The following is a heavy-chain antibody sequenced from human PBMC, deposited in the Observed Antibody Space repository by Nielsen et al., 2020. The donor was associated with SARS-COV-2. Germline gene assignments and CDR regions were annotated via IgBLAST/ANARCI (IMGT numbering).Heavy chain of an antibody. CDR1: GYTFTSYY. CDR3: ARDTRCSGGSCYLYYYYYMDV. Sequence: ASVKVSCKASGYTFTSYYMHWVRQAPGQGLEWMGIINPSGGSTSYAQKFQGRVTMTRDTSTSTAYMELRSLRSDDTAVYYCARDTRCSGGSCYLYYYYYMDVWGKGTTVTVSS. CDR2: INPSGGST. V-gene: IGHV1-46*01. D-gene: IGHD2-15*01. J-gene: IGHJ6*03.